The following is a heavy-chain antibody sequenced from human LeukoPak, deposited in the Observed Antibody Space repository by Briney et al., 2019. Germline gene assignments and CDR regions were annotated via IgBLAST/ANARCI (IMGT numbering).Heavy chain of an antibody. CDR3: AKDSDYYDSSGLDY. CDR1: GFTFSNYA. D-gene: IGHD3-22*01. V-gene: IGHV3-23*01. CDR2: ISGSGGST. Sequence: GGSLRLSCAASGFTFSNYAMSWVRQAPGKGLEWVSAISGSGGSTCYADSVKGRFTISRDNSKNTLYLQMNSLRAEDTAVYYCAKDSDYYDSSGLDYWGQGTLVTVSS. J-gene: IGHJ4*02.